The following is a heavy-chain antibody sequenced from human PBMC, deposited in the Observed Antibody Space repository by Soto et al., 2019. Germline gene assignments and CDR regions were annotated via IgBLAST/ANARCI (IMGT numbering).Heavy chain of an antibody. Sequence: DVQLLESGGGLVQPGGSLRLSCAASGFSFSSYAMVWVRQAPGKGLEWVSVISARGGSSYFADSVKGRFTIATDNSNNVLSLEMNSLRAEYTAIYFCAKGSIEYSASVDNWGQGTLVLVSS. D-gene: IGHD4-4*01. CDR1: GFSFSSYA. CDR2: ISARGGSS. CDR3: AKGSIEYSASVDN. J-gene: IGHJ4*02. V-gene: IGHV3-23*01.